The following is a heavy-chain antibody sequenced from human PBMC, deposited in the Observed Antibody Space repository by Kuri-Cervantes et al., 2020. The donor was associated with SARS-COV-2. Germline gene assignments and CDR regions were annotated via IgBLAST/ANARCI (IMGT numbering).Heavy chain of an antibody. V-gene: IGHV1-18*04. CDR1: GYTFTSYY. CDR3: AREVYGSGSYYVDY. Sequence: SVTVSCKASGYTFTSYYMHWVRQAPGQGLEWMGWITPYNGNTNYAQKFHGRVTMTTDTYTSTAYMELRSLTSEDTAVYYCAREVYGSGSYYVDYWGQVPLVTVSS. D-gene: IGHD3-10*01. J-gene: IGHJ4*02. CDR2: ITPYNGNT.